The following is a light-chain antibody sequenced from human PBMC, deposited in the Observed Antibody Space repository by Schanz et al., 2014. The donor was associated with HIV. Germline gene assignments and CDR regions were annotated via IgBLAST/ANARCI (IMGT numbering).Light chain of an antibody. CDR1: SSNIGSNF. J-gene: IGLJ3*02. Sequence: QSVLTQPPSASGTPGQRVTISCSGNSSNIGSNFVYWYQQFPGTAPKRLIYRNDQRPSGVPDRFSGSKSDTSASVAISGLRSEDEADYYCAAWDDSRRVVMFGGGTKLT. CDR3: AAWDDSRRVVM. V-gene: IGLV1-47*01. CDR2: RND.